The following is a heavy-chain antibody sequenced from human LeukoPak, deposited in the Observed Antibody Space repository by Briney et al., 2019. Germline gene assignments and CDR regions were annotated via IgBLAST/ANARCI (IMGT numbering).Heavy chain of an antibody. CDR3: ARGGYIYGPATLGALDI. Sequence: AGGSLRLSCSASGFTFSSYAMHWVRQAPGKGLVWVSRINDDGSGTNYDDSVKGRFTISRDNAKNTLYLQMNSLRVEDTAVYYCARGGYIYGPATLGALDIWGPGTMVPVSS. CDR1: GFTFSSYA. D-gene: IGHD5-18*01. V-gene: IGHV3-74*01. J-gene: IGHJ3*02. CDR2: INDDGSGT.